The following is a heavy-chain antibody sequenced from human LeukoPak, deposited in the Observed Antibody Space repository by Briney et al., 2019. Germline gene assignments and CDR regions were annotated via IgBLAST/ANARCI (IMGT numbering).Heavy chain of an antibody. Sequence: GESLQTSFKGSGYSFTSYWIGWVRQMPGKGLEWMGIIYPGDSDTRYSPSFQGQVTISADKSISTAYLQWSSLKASDTAMYYCARRCSGGSCYYGMDVWGQGTPGTVSS. CDR1: GYSFTSYW. V-gene: IGHV5-51*01. CDR2: IYPGDSDT. CDR3: ARRCSGGSCYYGMDV. D-gene: IGHD6-6*01. J-gene: IGHJ6*02.